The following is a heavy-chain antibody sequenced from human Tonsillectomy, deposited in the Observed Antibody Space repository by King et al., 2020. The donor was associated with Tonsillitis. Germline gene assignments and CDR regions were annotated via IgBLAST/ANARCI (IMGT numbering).Heavy chain of an antibody. Sequence: VQLVESGGGLVQPGGSLRLSCAASGFTFRTYWMHWVRQVPGKGLVWVSRINIDGSSTSYADSVKGRFTISRDNAKNTLYLQMSSVRAEDTAVYYCTRGEVQWLIQDYWGQGTLVTVSS. D-gene: IGHD6-19*01. CDR3: TRGEVQWLIQDY. V-gene: IGHV3-74*01. J-gene: IGHJ4*02. CDR1: GFTFRTYW. CDR2: INIDGSST.